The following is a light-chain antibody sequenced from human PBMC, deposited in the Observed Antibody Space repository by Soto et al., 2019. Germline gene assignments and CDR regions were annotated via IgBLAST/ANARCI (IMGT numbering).Light chain of an antibody. V-gene: IGLV2-14*01. CDR2: EVS. J-gene: IGLJ3*02. Sequence: QSVLTQPASVSGSVGQSITICCTGTSSDIGGYKYVSWYQQHPGKAPKLIIFEVSNRPSGVSDRFSGSNSGNTASLTISGLQAEDEADYYCTSYSRYRVLVFGGGTKVTVL. CDR1: SSDIGGYKY. CDR3: TSYSRYRVLV.